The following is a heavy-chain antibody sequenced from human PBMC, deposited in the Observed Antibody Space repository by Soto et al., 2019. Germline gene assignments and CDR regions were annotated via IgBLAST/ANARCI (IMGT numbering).Heavy chain of an antibody. D-gene: IGHD6-13*01. CDR2: ISADTGDT. J-gene: IGHJ4*02. Sequence: GASVKVSCKASGYTFTNYDTNWVRQAPGQGLEWMGWISADTGDTNYAQKLQGRVTMATDTSTSTAYMQLRTLRSDDTAVYYCARSKYTTTWSGGLDYWGQGTLVTVSS. CDR3: ARSKYTTTWSGGLDY. CDR1: GYTFTNYD. V-gene: IGHV1-18*01.